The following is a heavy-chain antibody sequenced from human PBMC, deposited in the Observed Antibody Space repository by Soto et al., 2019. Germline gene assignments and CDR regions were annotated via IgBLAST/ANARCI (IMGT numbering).Heavy chain of an antibody. CDR1: GFTFRTYG. CDR2: ISYDATKK. V-gene: IGHV3-30*18. CDR3: VKQAPAGWHFFDT. D-gene: IGHD6-19*01. Sequence: PGGSLRLSCAASGFTFRTYGMHWVRQTPGEGLKWVAEISYDATKKYYADSVKGRFTISRDNSKNTLYLQMDSLRTEDTAVYYCVKQAPAGWHFFDTWGQGTLVTVSS. J-gene: IGHJ4*02.